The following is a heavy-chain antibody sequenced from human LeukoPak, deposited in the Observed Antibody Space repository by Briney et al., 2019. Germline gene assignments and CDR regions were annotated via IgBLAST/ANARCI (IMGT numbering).Heavy chain of an antibody. Sequence: TSSETLSLTCTVSGGSISSYYWSWIRQPPGKGLEWIGSIYYSGSTYYNPSLKSRVTISVDTSKNQFSLKLSSVTAADTAVYYYARSLRVYESGGSPFIFDYWGQGTLVTVSS. J-gene: IGHJ4*02. CDR3: ARSLRVYESGGSPFIFDY. D-gene: IGHD3-22*01. CDR2: IYYSGST. CDR1: GGSISSYY. V-gene: IGHV4-59*12.